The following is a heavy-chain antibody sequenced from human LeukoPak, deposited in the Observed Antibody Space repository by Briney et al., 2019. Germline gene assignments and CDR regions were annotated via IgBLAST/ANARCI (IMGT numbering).Heavy chain of an antibody. Sequence: GGSLRLSCAASGFTFSSYSMTWVRQAPGKGLEWVSSISSSSSYIYYADSVKGRFTISRDNAKNSLYLQMNSLRAEDTAVYYCARGPLPRRGHLDYWGQGTLVTVSS. CDR2: ISSSSSYI. D-gene: IGHD3-10*01. CDR3: ARGPLPRRGHLDY. CDR1: GFTFSSYS. J-gene: IGHJ4*02. V-gene: IGHV3-21*01.